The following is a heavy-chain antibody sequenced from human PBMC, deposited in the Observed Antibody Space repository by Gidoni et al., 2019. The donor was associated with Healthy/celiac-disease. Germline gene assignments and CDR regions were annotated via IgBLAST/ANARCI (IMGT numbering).Heavy chain of an antibody. CDR1: GYTFTSYA. CDR3: ARDPGPVVPAAPTNWFDP. J-gene: IGHJ5*02. CDR2: INAGNGNT. Sequence: QVQLVQSGAEVKKPGASVKVSCKASGYTFTSYAMHWVRQAPGQRLEWMGWINAGNGNTKYSQKFQGRVTITRDTSASTAYMELSSLRSEDTAVYYCARDPGPVVPAAPTNWFDPWGQGTLVTVSS. D-gene: IGHD2-2*01. V-gene: IGHV1-3*01.